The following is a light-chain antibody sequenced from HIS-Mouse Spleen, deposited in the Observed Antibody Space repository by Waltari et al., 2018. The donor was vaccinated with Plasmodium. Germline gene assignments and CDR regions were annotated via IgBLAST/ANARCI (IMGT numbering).Light chain of an antibody. CDR3: CSYAGSYTYV. V-gene: IGLV2-11*01. J-gene: IGLJ1*01. CDR1: SRDGGGYNY. CDR2: DVS. Sequence: QSALTQPRPVSGSPGQSVTISCTGTSRDGGGYNYVPWYQQHPGKAPKLMIYDVSKRPSGVPDRFSGSKSGNTASLTISGLQAEDEADYYCCSYAGSYTYVFGTGTKVTVL.